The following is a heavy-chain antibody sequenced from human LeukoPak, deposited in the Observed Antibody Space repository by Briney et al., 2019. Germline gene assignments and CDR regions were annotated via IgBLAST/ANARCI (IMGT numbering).Heavy chain of an antibody. D-gene: IGHD3-10*01. CDR2: VTGAGST. V-gene: IGHV3-23*01. CDR3: AKDKIVGDGRWDFDY. J-gene: IGHJ4*02. Sequence: GGSLRLSCAGSGFSFNSYVMGWVRQAPGKGLEWVSGVTGAGSTYYADSVKGRFTISRDNSKSTVYLQMNGLRVEDTALYFCAKDKIVGDGRWDFDYWGQGTLVTVSS. CDR1: GFSFNSYV.